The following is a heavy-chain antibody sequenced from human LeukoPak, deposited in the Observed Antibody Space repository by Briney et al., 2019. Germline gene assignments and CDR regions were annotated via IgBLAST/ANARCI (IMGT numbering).Heavy chain of an antibody. Sequence: GGSLRLSCAASGFTFSSYSMNWVRQAPGKGLEWVSSISSSSSYIYYADSVKGRFTVSRDNAKNSLYLQMNSLRAEDTAVYYCAREGYYGDYIDYWGQGTLVTVSS. CDR2: ISSSSSYI. CDR1: GFTFSSYS. D-gene: IGHD4-17*01. J-gene: IGHJ4*02. CDR3: AREGYYGDYIDY. V-gene: IGHV3-21*01.